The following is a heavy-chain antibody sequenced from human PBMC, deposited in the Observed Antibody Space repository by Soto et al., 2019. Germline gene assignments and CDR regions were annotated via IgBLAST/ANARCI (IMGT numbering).Heavy chain of an antibody. D-gene: IGHD3-10*01. CDR1: EFSVSSYV. Sequence: QPGGSLRLSCAASEFSVSSYVMRWVRQAPGKGLQWVSSINEGGATFYEDSVKGRFTISRDNSRNIVYLQMNSLRAEDTAVYYRARGGLNVHYYFPHWGQGTQVTVSS. V-gene: IGHV3-23*01. J-gene: IGHJ4*02. CDR3: ARGGLNVHYYFPH. CDR2: INEGGAT.